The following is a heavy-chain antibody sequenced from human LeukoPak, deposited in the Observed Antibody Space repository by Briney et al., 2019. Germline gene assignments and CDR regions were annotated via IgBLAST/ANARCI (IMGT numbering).Heavy chain of an antibody. J-gene: IGHJ4*02. CDR2: ISSSSSYI. Sequence: GGSLRLSCAASGFTFSSYSMNWVRQAPGKGLEWVSSISSSSSYIYYADSVKGRFTISRDNAKNSLYLQMNSLRAEDTAVYCCARDTFFWSGYYSSGGDYWGQGTLVTVSS. D-gene: IGHD3-3*01. CDR3: ARDTFFWSGYYSSGGDY. CDR1: GFTFSSYS. V-gene: IGHV3-21*01.